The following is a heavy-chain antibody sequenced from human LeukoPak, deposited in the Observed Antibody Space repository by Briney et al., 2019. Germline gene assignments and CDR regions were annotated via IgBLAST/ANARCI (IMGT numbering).Heavy chain of an antibody. CDR2: MNPNSGNT. D-gene: IGHD3-3*01. Sequence: ASVKVSCKASGYTFTGYYMHWVRQAPGQGLEWMGWMNPNSGNTGYAQKLQGRVTMTTDTSTSTAYMELRSLRSDDTAVYYCARDKAYYDFWSGYNNWYFDLWGRGTLVTVSS. V-gene: IGHV1-18*04. CDR1: GYTFTGYY. CDR3: ARDKAYYDFWSGYNNWYFDL. J-gene: IGHJ2*01.